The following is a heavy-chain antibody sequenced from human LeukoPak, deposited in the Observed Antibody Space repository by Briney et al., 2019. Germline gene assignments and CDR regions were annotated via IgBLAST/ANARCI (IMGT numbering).Heavy chain of an antibody. V-gene: IGHV4-59*01. CDR2: IYYSGST. CDR1: GGSISSYY. J-gene: IGHJ6*03. Sequence: PSETLSLTCTVSGGSISSYYWSWIRQPPGKGLEWIGYIYYSGSTNYNPSLKSRVTISVDTSKNQFSLKLSSVTAADTAVYYCARGNLAARGFYYYYYMDVWGKGTTVTVSS. CDR3: ARGNLAARGFYYYYYMDV. D-gene: IGHD6-6*01.